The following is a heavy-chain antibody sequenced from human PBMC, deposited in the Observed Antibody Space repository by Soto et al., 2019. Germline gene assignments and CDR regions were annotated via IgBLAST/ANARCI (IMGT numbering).Heavy chain of an antibody. CDR1: GFTFSSYA. CDR3: AKEESTSPDYYYMDV. J-gene: IGHJ6*03. CDR2: ISGSGGST. Sequence: GGSLRLSCAASGFTFSSYAMSWVRQAPGKGLEWVSAISGSGGSTYYADSVKGPFTISRENSNNTLYPQMTRLRAENTAVYYGAKEESTSPDYYYMDVWGKGTTVTVSS. V-gene: IGHV3-23*01. D-gene: IGHD2-2*01.